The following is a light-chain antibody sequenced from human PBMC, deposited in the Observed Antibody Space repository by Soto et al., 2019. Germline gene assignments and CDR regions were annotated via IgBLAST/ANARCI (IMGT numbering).Light chain of an antibody. V-gene: IGKV3-15*01. J-gene: IGKJ1*01. Sequence: EIVITQSPATLSVSPGGRATLSCRGSQSVSSNLAWYQQKPGQAPRLLIYGASTRATGIPARLSGSGSGTEFTLTISSLQAEDVAVYYARQYNNWPPETLGQGTKVYIK. CDR3: RQYNNWPPET. CDR2: GAS. CDR1: QSVSSN.